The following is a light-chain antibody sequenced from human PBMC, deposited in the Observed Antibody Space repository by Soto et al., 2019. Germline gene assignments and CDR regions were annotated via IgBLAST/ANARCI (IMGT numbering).Light chain of an antibody. J-gene: IGKJ2*01. V-gene: IGKV1-33*01. CDR3: QQYDNPPYT. CDR1: QAIYKY. CDR2: NAT. Sequence: DIQMTQSPSSLSAAVGGRVTFTCQASQAIYKYLNWHQQKPGKAPKLLMYNATNLETGFPSRISGSESGTDFSLTIDILQTEDTATYYCQQYDNPPYTFGQGTKREIK.